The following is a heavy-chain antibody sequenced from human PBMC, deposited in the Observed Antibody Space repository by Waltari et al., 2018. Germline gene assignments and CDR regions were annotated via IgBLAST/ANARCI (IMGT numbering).Heavy chain of an antibody. CDR2: IIPIFGTA. CDR1: GGTFSSYP. CDR3: ARNRGSTSQYYYYYMDV. D-gene: IGHD2-2*01. Sequence: QVQLVQSGAEVKKPGSSVKVSCKASGGTFSSYPISWVRQPLGQGLEWMGGIIPIFGTANYAQKFQGRVTITADKSTSTAYMELSSLRSEDTAVYYCARNRGSTSQYYYYYMDVWGKGTTVTVSS. V-gene: IGHV1-69*14. J-gene: IGHJ6*03.